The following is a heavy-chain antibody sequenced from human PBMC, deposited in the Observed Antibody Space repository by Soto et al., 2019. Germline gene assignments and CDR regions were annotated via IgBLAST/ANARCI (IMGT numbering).Heavy chain of an antibody. CDR3: ARDPVIKLGGVIVFYYYYGMDV. J-gene: IGHJ6*02. V-gene: IGHV1-69*13. D-gene: IGHD3-16*02. Sequence: SVKVSCKASGGTFSSYAISWVRQAPGQGLEWMGGIIPIFGTANYAQKFQGRVTITADESTSTAYMELSSLRSEDTAVYYCARDPVIKLGGVIVFYYYYGMDVWGQGTTVTVSS. CDR2: IIPIFGTA. CDR1: GGTFSSYA.